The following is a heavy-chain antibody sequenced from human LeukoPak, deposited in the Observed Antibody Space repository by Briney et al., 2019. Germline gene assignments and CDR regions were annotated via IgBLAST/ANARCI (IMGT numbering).Heavy chain of an antibody. Sequence: GGPLRLSCAASGFSFSSYAMSWVRQAPGKGLEWVSSISGSGDNTYSAESVKGRFTISRDNSKNTLFLQMNSLRAEDTAVFYCAKRSGYTTGWFFDFWGQGTLVTVSS. CDR1: GFSFSSYA. V-gene: IGHV3-23*01. J-gene: IGHJ4*02. CDR3: AKRSGYTTGWFFDF. D-gene: IGHD6-19*01. CDR2: ISGSGDNT.